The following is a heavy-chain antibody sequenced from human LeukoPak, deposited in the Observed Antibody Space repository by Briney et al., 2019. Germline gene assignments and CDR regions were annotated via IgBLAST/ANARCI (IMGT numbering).Heavy chain of an antibody. J-gene: IGHJ3*02. CDR2: INRDGSKT. CDR1: GFTFSGYW. Sequence: GGSLRLSCAASGFTFSGYWMRWVRQTPGKGLGWVSRINRDGSKTKYADSVNGRFTISRDNAKNTLYLQMNSLRTEDTAVYYCARDLEVGWEYSYDAFAIWGQGTMVTVSS. CDR3: ARDLEVGWEYSYDAFAI. D-gene: IGHD2-15*01. V-gene: IGHV3-74*03.